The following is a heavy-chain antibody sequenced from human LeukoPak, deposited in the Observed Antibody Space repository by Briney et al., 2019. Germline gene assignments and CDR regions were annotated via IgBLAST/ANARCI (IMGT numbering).Heavy chain of an antibody. Sequence: PSETLSLTCTVSGGSISSGDYYWSWIRQPPGKGLEWIGYIYYSGSTNYNPSLKSRVTISVDTSKNQFSLKLSSVTAAGTAVYYCARRLNSSSAQQKKRYSFDYWGQGTLVTVSS. D-gene: IGHD6-6*01. CDR2: IYYSGST. CDR3: ARRLNSSSAQQKKRYSFDY. V-gene: IGHV4-30-4*01. J-gene: IGHJ4*02. CDR1: GGSISSGDYY.